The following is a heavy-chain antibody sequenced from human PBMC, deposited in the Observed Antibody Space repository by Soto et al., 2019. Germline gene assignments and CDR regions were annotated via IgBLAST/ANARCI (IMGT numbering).Heavy chain of an antibody. D-gene: IGHD1-26*01. V-gene: IGHV3-23*01. J-gene: IGHJ4*02. Sequence: EVQLLESGGGLVQPGGSLRLSCAASGFTFSSYAMSWVRQAPGKGLEWVSAISGSGGSTYYADSVKGRFNISRHNSKNTLYLQMNSLRAEDTAVYYSTKEISGYFNYWGQVTLVTVFS. CDR1: GFTFSSYA. CDR2: ISGSGGST. CDR3: TKEISGYFNY.